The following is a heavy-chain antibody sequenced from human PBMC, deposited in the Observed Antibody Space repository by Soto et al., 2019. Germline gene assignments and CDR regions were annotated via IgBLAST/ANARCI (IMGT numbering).Heavy chain of an antibody. V-gene: IGHV3-23*01. Sequence: EVQLLESGGGLVQPGGSLRLSCAASGFTFTDYALSWVRQAPAKGLVWVATISSIGGSTYLADSVKGRLSISRDNSKNAVSLLMNSLRAEDTAVYFCARGSSGYISSWYYFDYWGRGTLVSVSS. CDR1: GFTFTDYA. CDR2: ISSIGGST. D-gene: IGHD6-13*01. CDR3: ARGSSGYISSWYYFDY. J-gene: IGHJ4*02.